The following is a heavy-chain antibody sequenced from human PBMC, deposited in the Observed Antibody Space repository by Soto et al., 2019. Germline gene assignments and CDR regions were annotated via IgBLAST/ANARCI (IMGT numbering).Heavy chain of an antibody. CDR3: AKAGLRHFDWLPYYCMDV. CDR2: ISYDGTNR. J-gene: IGHJ6*03. CDR1: GFSFRNCG. Sequence: QVQLVESGGGVVQPGRSLRLSCAASGFSFRNCGMHWVRQAPGKGLEWVAIISYDGTNRFYADSVKGRFTISRDNSKNTLNLQMNSLRAEDTAVYYCAKAGLRHFDWLPYYCMDVWGKGTTVTVSS. D-gene: IGHD3-9*01. V-gene: IGHV3-30*18.